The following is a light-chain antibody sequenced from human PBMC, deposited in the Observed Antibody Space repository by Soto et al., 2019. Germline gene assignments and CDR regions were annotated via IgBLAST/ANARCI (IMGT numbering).Light chain of an antibody. J-gene: IGLJ1*01. CDR2: DVT. Sequence: LAQPRSVSASPGQSVTISCTGTSSDVGRYDYVSWYQQHPGKAPKLIVYDVTERPSGVPDRFSGSKSGNTASLTISGLQAEDEADYSCCSFAGSYSYVFGTGTKVTVL. CDR3: CSFAGSYSYV. CDR1: SSDVGRYDY. V-gene: IGLV2-11*01.